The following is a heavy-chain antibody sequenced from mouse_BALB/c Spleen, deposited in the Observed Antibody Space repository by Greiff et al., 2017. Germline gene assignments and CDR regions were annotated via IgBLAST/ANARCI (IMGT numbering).Heavy chain of an antibody. CDR3: ARYGTPYAMDY. J-gene: IGHJ4*01. D-gene: IGHD1-1*01. Sequence: QVQLQQSGAELVRPGTSVKISCKASGYTFTNYWLGWVKQRPGHGLEWIGDIYPGGGYTNYNEKFKGKATLTADTSSSTAYMQLSSLTSEDSAVYFCARYGTPYAMDYWGQGTSVTVSS. CDR1: GYTFTNYW. CDR2: IYPGGGYT. V-gene: IGHV1-63*02.